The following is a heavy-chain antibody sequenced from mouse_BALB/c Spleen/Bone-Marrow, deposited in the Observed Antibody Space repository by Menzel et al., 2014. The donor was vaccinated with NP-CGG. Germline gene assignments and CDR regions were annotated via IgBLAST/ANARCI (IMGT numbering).Heavy chain of an antibody. CDR1: GYTFTGYT. J-gene: IGHJ4*01. CDR2: INPTSGYA. D-gene: IGHD2-3*01. V-gene: IGHV1-4*01. Sequence: QVQLQQSGAELARPGASVEMSCKASGYTFTGYTIHWVKQRPGQGLEWIGYINPTSGYANYNQKFKDKATLTADKSSSTAYMQLSSLTSEDSAVFYCARSMIVYFAMDYWGQGTSVTVSS. CDR3: ARSMIVYFAMDY.